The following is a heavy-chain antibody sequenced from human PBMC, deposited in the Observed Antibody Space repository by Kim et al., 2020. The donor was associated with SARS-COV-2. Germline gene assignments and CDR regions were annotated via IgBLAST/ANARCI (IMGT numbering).Heavy chain of an antibody. Sequence: GGSLRLPCAASGFTFSSYGMHWVRQAPGKGLEWVAVISYDGSNKYYADSVKGRFTISRDNSKNTLYLQMNSLRAEDTAVYYCAKGGDYGDYGPFDYWGQG. J-gene: IGHJ4*02. V-gene: IGHV3-30*18. CDR1: GFTFSSYG. CDR3: AKGGDYGDYGPFDY. CDR2: ISYDGSNK. D-gene: IGHD4-17*01.